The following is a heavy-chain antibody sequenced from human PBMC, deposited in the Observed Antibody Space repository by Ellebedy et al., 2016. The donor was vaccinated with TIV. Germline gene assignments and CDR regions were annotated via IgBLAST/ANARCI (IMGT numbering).Heavy chain of an antibody. CDR2: ISGSGGST. J-gene: IGHJ3*02. CDR1: GFTFSSYA. V-gene: IGHV3-23*01. Sequence: GESLKISXAASGFTFSSYAMSWVRQAPGKGLEWVSAISGSGGSTYYADSVKGRFTISRDNSKNTLYLQMNSLRAEDTAVYYCAKDFYDFWSGYYADRAFDIWGQGTMVTVSS. CDR3: AKDFYDFWSGYYADRAFDI. D-gene: IGHD3-3*01.